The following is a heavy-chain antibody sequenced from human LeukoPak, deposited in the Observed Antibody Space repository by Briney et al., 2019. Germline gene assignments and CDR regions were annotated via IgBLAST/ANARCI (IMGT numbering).Heavy chain of an antibody. J-gene: IGHJ4*02. CDR3: ARETDYSLFDY. CDR2: ISGSGGST. D-gene: IGHD3-10*01. CDR1: GFTFSSYG. V-gene: IGHV3-23*01. Sequence: GGSLRLSCAASGFTFSSYGMSWVRQAPGKGLGWVSAISGSGGSTYYADSVKGRFTISRDNSKNTLYLQMNSLRAEDTAVYYCARETDYSLFDYWGQGTLVTVSS.